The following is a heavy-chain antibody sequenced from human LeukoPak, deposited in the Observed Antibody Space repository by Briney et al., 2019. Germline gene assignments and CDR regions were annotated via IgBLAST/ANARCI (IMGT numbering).Heavy chain of an antibody. D-gene: IGHD3-10*01. CDR3: ARASYGSESPGPFYYGVDV. Sequence: GGSLRLSCAASGFTFSSYGMHWVRQAPGKGLEWVAVIWYDGSNKYYADSVKGRFTISRGNSKNTLYLQMNSLRAEDTAVYYCARASYGSESPGPFYYGVDVWGQGTTVTVSS. J-gene: IGHJ6*02. V-gene: IGHV3-33*01. CDR1: GFTFSSYG. CDR2: IWYDGSNK.